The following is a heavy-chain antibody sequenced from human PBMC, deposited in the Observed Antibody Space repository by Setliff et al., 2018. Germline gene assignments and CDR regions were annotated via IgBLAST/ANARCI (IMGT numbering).Heavy chain of an antibody. CDR2: VFTATDDT. V-gene: IGHV1-2*06. Sequence: ASVKVSCKTSGYSFTKYFLHWVRQAPGQGLEWMGRVFTATDDTQFRTEFQGRVSVTRDTSMSTTYMELSGLRSDDTAVYYCVRQDILTGYYAFDYWGQGTLVTV. J-gene: IGHJ4*02. CDR1: GYSFTKYF. D-gene: IGHD3-9*01. CDR3: VRQDILTGYYAFDY.